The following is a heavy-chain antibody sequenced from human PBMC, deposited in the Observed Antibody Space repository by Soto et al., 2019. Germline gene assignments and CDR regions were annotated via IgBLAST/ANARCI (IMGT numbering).Heavy chain of an antibody. CDR2: IERDDDDK. Sequence: SGPTLVNPTETLTLTCTFSGFSLTSPGMCVSWIRQPPGKALEWLALIERDDDDKYYSTSLKTRLTISKDTRKNQAVLTMANMDPADTGTYYCARSIRGPRRFNGMDVWGQG. D-gene: IGHD1-20*01. V-gene: IGHV2-70*13. J-gene: IGHJ6*02. CDR3: ARSIRGPRRFNGMDV. CDR1: GFSLTSPGMC.